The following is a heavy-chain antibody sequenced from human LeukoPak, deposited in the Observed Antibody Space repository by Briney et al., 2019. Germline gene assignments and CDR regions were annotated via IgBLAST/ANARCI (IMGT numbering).Heavy chain of an antibody. J-gene: IGHJ6*03. Sequence: GGSLRLSCAASGFTFSSYSMNWVRQAPGKGLEWVSSISSSSSYIYYADSVKGRFIITRDKSKNTLYLQMNSLRAEDTAVYYCGHGDSFYYYYYMDVWGKGTTVTVSS. D-gene: IGHD4-17*01. V-gene: IGHV3-21*04. CDR2: ISSSSSYI. CDR3: GHGDSFYYYYYMDV. CDR1: GFTFSSYS.